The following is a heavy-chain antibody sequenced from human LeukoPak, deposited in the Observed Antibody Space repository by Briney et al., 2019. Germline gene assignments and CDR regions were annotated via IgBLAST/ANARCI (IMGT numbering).Heavy chain of an antibody. D-gene: IGHD3-3*01. J-gene: IGHJ4*02. CDR3: AHRRVAPSTFDY. V-gene: IGHV2-5*02. CDR2: IYWDDDK. Sequence: ESGPTLVKPTQTLTLTCTFSGFSLSTSGVGVGWIRQPPGKALEWLALIYWDDDKRYSPSLKSRLTITKDTSKTQVVLAMTNMDPVDTATYYCAHRRVAPSTFDYWGQGTLVTVSS. CDR1: GFSLSTSGVG.